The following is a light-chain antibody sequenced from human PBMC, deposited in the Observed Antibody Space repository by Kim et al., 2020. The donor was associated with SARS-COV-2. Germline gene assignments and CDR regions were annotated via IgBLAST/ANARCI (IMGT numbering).Light chain of an antibody. CDR2: LGS. Sequence: DIVMTQSPLSLPVTPGEPASISCRSSQNLLYSDGYNYLDWYLQKPGQSPQLLIYLGSNRASGVPDRFSGSGSGTDFTLRISRVEAEDVGVYYCMQALQTHTFGQGTKLEI. J-gene: IGKJ2*01. CDR1: QNLLYSDGYNY. V-gene: IGKV2-28*01. CDR3: MQALQTHT.